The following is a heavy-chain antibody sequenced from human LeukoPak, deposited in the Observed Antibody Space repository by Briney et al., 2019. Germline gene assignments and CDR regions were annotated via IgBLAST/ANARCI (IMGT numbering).Heavy chain of an antibody. CDR3: ARGDGYNLGYLES. Sequence: SETLSLTCSASGGFIGGYYCSWIRQPAGKGLEWIGRVYTGGNTNYNRSLKSRVTMSIDTSKNQFSPNLNSVTAADTAVYYCARGDGYNLGYLESWGQGILVTVSS. CDR2: VYTGGNT. J-gene: IGHJ4*02. CDR1: GGFIGGYY. V-gene: IGHV4-4*07. D-gene: IGHD5-24*01.